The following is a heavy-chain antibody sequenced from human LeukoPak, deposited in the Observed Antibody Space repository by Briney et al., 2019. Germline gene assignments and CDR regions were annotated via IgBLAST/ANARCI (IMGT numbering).Heavy chain of an antibody. J-gene: IGHJ4*02. CDR2: IYTSGST. CDR1: GASISSGSYY. CDR3: ARGNSYYYDSSGYPDY. V-gene: IGHV4-61*02. Sequence: DPSQTLSLTCTVSGASISSGSYYWSWIRQPAGEGLEWIGRIYTSGSTNYNPSLKSRVTISVDTSKNQFSLKPRSVTAADTAVYYCARGNSYYYDSSGYPDYWGQGTPVTVSS. D-gene: IGHD3-22*01.